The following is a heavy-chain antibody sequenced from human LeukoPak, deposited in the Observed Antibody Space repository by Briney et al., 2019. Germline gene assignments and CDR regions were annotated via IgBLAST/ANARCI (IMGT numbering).Heavy chain of an antibody. V-gene: IGHV3-23*01. CDR3: AKANVKYCSGGSCFDAFDI. J-gene: IGHJ3*02. CDR1: GFSFSSYA. Sequence: PGGSLRLSCAGSGFSFSSYAMSWVRQGPGKGLEWVSAISHSGGTTYYADSVKGRFTISRDNSKNTLYLQMNSLRAEDTAVYYCAKANVKYCSGGSCFDAFDIWGQGTMITVSS. CDR2: ISHSGGTT. D-gene: IGHD2-15*01.